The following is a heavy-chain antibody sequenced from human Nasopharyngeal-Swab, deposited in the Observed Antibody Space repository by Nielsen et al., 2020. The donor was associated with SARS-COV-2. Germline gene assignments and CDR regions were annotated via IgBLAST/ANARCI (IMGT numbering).Heavy chain of an antibody. D-gene: IGHD2-15*01. CDR3: AKDSWDIVVVVAVPYYYYYMDV. Sequence: GESLKISCAASGFTFSNAWMSWVRQAPGTWLEWVGRIKSKTDGGTTDYAAPVKGRFTISRDDSKNTLYLQMNSLNTEDTAVYYCAKDSWDIVVVVAVPYYYYYMDVWGKGTTVTVSS. J-gene: IGHJ6*03. CDR2: IKSKTDGGTT. CDR1: GFTFSNAW. V-gene: IGHV3-15*01.